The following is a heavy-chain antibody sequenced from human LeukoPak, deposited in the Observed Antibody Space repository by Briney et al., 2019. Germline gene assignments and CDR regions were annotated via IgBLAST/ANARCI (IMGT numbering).Heavy chain of an antibody. CDR2: TYYRSKWFN. V-gene: IGHV6-1*01. CDR3: ARGAWRSFDY. Sequence: SQTLSLTCAISGDSVSSNGVAWNWIRQSPSRGLEWLGRTYYRSKWFNEYAVSVNSRITISPDISKNQFSLQLNSVTPEDTAVYFCARGAWRSFDYWGQGTLVTVTS. CDR1: GDSVSSNGVA. J-gene: IGHJ4*02.